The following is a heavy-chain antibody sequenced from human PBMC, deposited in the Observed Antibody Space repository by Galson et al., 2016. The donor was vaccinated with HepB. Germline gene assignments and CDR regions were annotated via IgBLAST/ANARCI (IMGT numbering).Heavy chain of an antibody. V-gene: IGHV3-7*01. CDR2: IRGDGIVS. D-gene: IGHD3-10*01. J-gene: IGHJ4*02. CDR1: GFTFNAHC. CDR3: SREMTGSYFY. Sequence: SLRLSCAASGFTFNAHCMNWVRQAPGKGLEWVANIRGDGIVSYYADSVRGRFTISRDNAKNTLYLQMNGLGAEETAVYYCSREMTGSYFYWGEGTLVTVSS.